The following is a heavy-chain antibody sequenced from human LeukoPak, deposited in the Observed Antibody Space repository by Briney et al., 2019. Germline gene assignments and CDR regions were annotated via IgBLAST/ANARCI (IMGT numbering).Heavy chain of an antibody. CDR1: GFTLSSYA. Sequence: GGSLTLSCAPSGFTLSSYAMSWVRQPPRKGLEWVSAIRGSGGRTHYADSVKGRFTISRDNSKNTLSLQMNSLRAEDTAVYYCAKDYYYDSSGYYWVYDYWGQGTLVTVSS. D-gene: IGHD3-22*01. CDR2: IRGSGGRT. J-gene: IGHJ4*02. CDR3: AKDYYYDSSGYYWVYDY. V-gene: IGHV3-23*01.